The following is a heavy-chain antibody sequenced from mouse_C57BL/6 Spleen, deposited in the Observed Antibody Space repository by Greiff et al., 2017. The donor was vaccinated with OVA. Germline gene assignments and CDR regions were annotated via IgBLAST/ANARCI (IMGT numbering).Heavy chain of an antibody. CDR2: IYPGRGST. CDR3: ARLGTSLSTVVATGDAMDY. D-gene: IGHD1-1*01. J-gene: IGHJ4*01. Sequence: QVQLQQPGAELVKPGASVKMSCKASGYTFTSYWITWVKQRPGQGLEWIGDIYPGRGSTNYNEKFKSKATLTVDTSSSTAYMQLSSLTSEDSAVYYCARLGTSLSTVVATGDAMDYWGQGTSVTVSS. V-gene: IGHV1-55*01. CDR1: GYTFTSYW.